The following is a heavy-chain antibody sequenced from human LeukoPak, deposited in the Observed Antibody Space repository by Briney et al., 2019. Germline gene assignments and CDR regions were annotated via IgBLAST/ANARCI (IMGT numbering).Heavy chain of an antibody. CDR3: ARILGDTYGSNAFHI. CDR2: IYYSGTT. D-gene: IGHD5-18*01. Sequence: PSETLSLTCSVSGGSISRYSWSWIRQPPGKGLEWIGFIYYSGTTNYNPSLKSRVTISVDTSKSQFSLQLNSVTAADTAVYFSARILGDTYGSNAFHIWGQGTMVTVSS. J-gene: IGHJ3*02. CDR1: GGSISRYS. V-gene: IGHV4-59*01.